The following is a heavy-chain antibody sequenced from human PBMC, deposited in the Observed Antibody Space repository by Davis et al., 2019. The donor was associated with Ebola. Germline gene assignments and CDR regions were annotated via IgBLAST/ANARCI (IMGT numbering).Heavy chain of an antibody. V-gene: IGHV3-48*03. D-gene: IGHD3-22*01. CDR1: GFTFSSYE. CDR3: ARGRHYDSSGYSFDY. J-gene: IGHJ4*02. CDR2: ISSSGSTI. Sequence: PGGSLRLSCAASGFTFSSYEMNWVRQAPGKGLEWVSYISSSGSTIYYADSVKGRFTISRDNAKNSLYLQMNSLRDEDTAVYYCARGRHYDSSGYSFDYWGQGTLVTVSS.